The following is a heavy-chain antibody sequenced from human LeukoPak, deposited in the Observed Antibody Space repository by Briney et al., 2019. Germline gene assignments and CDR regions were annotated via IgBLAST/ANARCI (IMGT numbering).Heavy chain of an antibody. CDR2: IKQDGSGK. V-gene: IGHV3-7*01. CDR3: ARGVPYASWSGPHYSDY. CDR1: GFTFSAYW. D-gene: IGHD3-3*01. Sequence: GGSLRLSCAASGFTFSAYWMSWVRQAPGKGLEWVANIKQDGSGKYYVDSVKGRFSISRDNAKNSLYLQMNSLRAEDTAVYYCARGVPYASWSGPHYSDYWGQGTLVTVSS. J-gene: IGHJ4*02.